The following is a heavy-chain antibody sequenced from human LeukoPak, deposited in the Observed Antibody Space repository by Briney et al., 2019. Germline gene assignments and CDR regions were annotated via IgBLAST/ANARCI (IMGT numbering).Heavy chain of an antibody. CDR1: VGSFSGYY. CDR3: ARVLGGSYFSYDY. CDR2: IHHSGST. Sequence: PSETLSLTCAVYVGSFSGYYWSWIRQPPGKGLEWIGEIHHSGSTNYNPSLKSRVTISVDTSKNQFSLKLSSVTAADTAVYYCARVLGGSYFSYDYWGQGTLVTVSS. V-gene: IGHV4-34*01. D-gene: IGHD1-26*01. J-gene: IGHJ4*02.